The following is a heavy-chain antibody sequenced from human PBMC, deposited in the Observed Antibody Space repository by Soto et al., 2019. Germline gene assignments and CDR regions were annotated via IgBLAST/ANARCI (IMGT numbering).Heavy chain of an antibody. CDR3: PRAAYGDPLCGQDDFDS. V-gene: IGHV3-23*01. CDR2: ISDSGNST. CDR1: GFTFSSYA. J-gene: IGHJ4*02. D-gene: IGHD4-17*01. Sequence: GGSLRLSCAASGFTFSSYAMSWVRQAPGKGLEWVSTISDSGNSTYSADSVKGRFTISRDNSKNTLYLQMNSLRAEGTAVYYCPRAAYGDPLCGQDDFDSWGQGTLVTVSS.